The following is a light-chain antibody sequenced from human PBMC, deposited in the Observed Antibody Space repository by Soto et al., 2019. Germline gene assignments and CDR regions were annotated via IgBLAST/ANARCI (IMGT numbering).Light chain of an antibody. Sequence: EIVLTQSPGTLSLSPGERATLSCRASQSVSSSYLAWYQQKPGQAPRLLIYGASSRATGIPDRFSGSGSETDFTLTISRLEPEDFAVYYCQQYGSSPFTFAPGTKVDIK. J-gene: IGKJ3*01. CDR2: GAS. V-gene: IGKV3-20*01. CDR3: QQYGSSPFT. CDR1: QSVSSSY.